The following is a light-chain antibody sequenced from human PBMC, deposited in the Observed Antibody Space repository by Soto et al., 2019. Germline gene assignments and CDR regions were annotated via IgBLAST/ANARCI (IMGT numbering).Light chain of an antibody. Sequence: DIVMTQTPLSSPVTLGQPASISCRSSQSLVHSDGNTYLSWLQQRTGQPPRLRIYKISNRFSGVPDRFSGRGAGTDFTLKISRVEAEDGGVYYCMQATQFPQQYTLGQGTKLEIK. J-gene: IGKJ2*01. CDR1: QSLVHSDGNTY. CDR3: MQATQFPQQYT. V-gene: IGKV2-24*01. CDR2: KIS.